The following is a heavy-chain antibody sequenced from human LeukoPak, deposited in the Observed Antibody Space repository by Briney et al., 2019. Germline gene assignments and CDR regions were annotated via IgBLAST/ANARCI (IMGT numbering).Heavy chain of an antibody. J-gene: IGHJ3*02. Sequence: SETLSLTCTVSGGSISSSLYHWGWIRQSPGKNLEWLGRIYYTGTTHYNPALKSRVTISVDKSKNQFSLKLSSVTAADTAVYYCARVRLVVRYYDSSGYQDAFDIWGQGTMVTVSS. CDR2: IYYTGTT. CDR1: GGSISSSLYH. CDR3: ARVRLVVRYYDSSGYQDAFDI. D-gene: IGHD3-22*01. V-gene: IGHV4-39*07.